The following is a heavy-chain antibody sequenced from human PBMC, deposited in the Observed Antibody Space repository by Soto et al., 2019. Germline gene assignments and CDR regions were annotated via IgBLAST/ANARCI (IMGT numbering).Heavy chain of an antibody. V-gene: IGHV5-10-1*01. CDR2: IDPSDSYT. Sequence: PGESLKISCKGSGYSFTSYWISWVRQMPGKGLEWMGRIDPSDSYTNYSPSFQGHVTISADKSISTAYLQWSSLKASDTAVYYCARRSGSYYHYYYYGMDVWGQGTTVTVSS. D-gene: IGHD1-26*01. CDR3: ARRSGSYYHYYYYGMDV. CDR1: GYSFTSYW. J-gene: IGHJ6*02.